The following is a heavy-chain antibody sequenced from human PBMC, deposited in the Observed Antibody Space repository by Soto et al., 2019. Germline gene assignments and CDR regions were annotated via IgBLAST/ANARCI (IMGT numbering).Heavy chain of an antibody. V-gene: IGHV4-4*02. CDR2: IYHSGST. CDR1: GGSISTNNW. CDR3: ASHLSYGPYDAFDI. Sequence: PSETLSLTCAVSGGSISTNNWWHWVRQPPGQGLEWIGEIYHSGSTNYSPTLKSRVTMSVDKSKSQFSLKLSSVTAADTAVYYCASHLSYGPYDAFDIWGQGKMVTVSS. D-gene: IGHD4-17*01. J-gene: IGHJ3*02.